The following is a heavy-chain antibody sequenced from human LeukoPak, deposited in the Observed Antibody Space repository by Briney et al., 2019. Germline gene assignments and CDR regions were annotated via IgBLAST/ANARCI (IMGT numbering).Heavy chain of an antibody. CDR1: GGSISGYY. V-gene: IGHV4-59*01. D-gene: IGHD1-1*01. J-gene: IGHJ3*02. CDR3: ARGNWPPAFDI. Sequence: SETLSLTCTVSGGSISGYYRTWIRQPPGKGLEWIGFNYYSGSTNYNSSLKSRVTISADTSKNHFSLKLSSVTATDTAIYYCARGNWPPAFDIWGQGTLVTVSS. CDR2: NYYSGST.